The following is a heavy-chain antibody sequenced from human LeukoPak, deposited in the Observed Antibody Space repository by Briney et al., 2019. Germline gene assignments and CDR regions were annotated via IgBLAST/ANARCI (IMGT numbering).Heavy chain of an antibody. CDR2: IYSGGST. Sequence: GGSLRLSCAASGFTVSSNYMSWVRQAPGKGLEWVSVIYSGGSTYYADSVKGRFTISRDNSKNTLYLQTNSLRAEDTAVYYCAGTYYYDTTPDAFDIWGQGTMVTVSS. CDR3: AGTYYYDTTPDAFDI. V-gene: IGHV3-53*01. D-gene: IGHD3-22*01. CDR1: GFTVSSNY. J-gene: IGHJ3*02.